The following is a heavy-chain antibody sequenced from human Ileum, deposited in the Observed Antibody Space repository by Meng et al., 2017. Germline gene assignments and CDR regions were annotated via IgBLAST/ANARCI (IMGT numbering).Heavy chain of an antibody. CDR1: GISFSTSG. D-gene: IGHD3-10*01. V-gene: IGHV3-33*01. CDR3: ARDRGVRDLDH. CDR2: IWSDGSRK. J-gene: IGHJ4*02. Sequence: GGPLRLSCVASGISFSTSGMHWVRQAPGKGLEWVAMIWSDGSRKYYTDSVKGRFTISRDNSKNTVDLQMDSLIADDPAVYYCARDRGVRDLDHWGQGTLVTVSS.